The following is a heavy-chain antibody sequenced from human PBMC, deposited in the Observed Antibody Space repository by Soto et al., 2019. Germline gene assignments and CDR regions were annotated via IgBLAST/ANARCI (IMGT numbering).Heavy chain of an antibody. CDR1: GFTFSSYA. CDR2: ISGSGGST. J-gene: IGHJ6*02. Sequence: GGSLRLSCVASGFTFSSYAMSWVRQAPGKGLEWVSAISGSGGSTYYADSVKGRFTISRDNSKNTLYLQMNSLRAEDTAVYYCAKVGYCSSTSCSYDYYYGMDVWGQGTTVTVSS. D-gene: IGHD2-2*01. V-gene: IGHV3-23*01. CDR3: AKVGYCSSTSCSYDYYYGMDV.